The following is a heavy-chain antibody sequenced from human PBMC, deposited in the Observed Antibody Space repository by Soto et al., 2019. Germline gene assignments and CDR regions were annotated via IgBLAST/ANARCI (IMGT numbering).Heavy chain of an antibody. J-gene: IGHJ4*02. CDR1: GGSISSGGYY. CDR2: IYYSGST. CDR3: ARDRDGYNGLDY. Sequence: ASETLSLTCTVSGGSISSGGYYWGWIRQSPGKGLEWIGYIYYSGSTYYNPSLKSRITISVDTSKNQFSLKLNSVTAADTAMYFCARDRDGYNGLDYWGPGTLVTVSS. V-gene: IGHV4-30-4*01. D-gene: IGHD5-12*01.